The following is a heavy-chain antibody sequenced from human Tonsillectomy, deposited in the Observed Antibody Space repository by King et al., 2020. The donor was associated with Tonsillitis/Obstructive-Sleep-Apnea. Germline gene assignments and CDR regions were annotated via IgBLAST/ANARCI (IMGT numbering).Heavy chain of an antibody. CDR2: INHSGST. D-gene: IGHD4-17*01. V-gene: IGHV4-34*01. J-gene: IGHJ5*02. CDR1: GGSFSGYY. Sequence: VQLQQWGAGLLKPSETLSLTCAVYGGSFSGYYWSWIRQPPGKGLEWIGEINHSGSTNYNPSLKSRVTISVDTSKNQFSLKLSSVTAADTAVYYCAVRGSGNDYGDYGWFDPWGQGTLVTVSS. CDR3: AVRGSGNDYGDYGWFDP.